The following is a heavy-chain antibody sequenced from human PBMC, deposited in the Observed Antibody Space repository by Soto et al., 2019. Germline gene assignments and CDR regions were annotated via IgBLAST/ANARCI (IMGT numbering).Heavy chain of an antibody. CDR2: IIPIFGTA. Sequence: SVKVSCKASGGTFSSYAISWVRQAPGQGLEWMGGIIPIFGTANYAQKFQGRVTITADESTSTAYMELSSLRSEDTAVYYCARDLEGRSSSSANWFDPWGQGTLVTVSS. V-gene: IGHV1-69*13. CDR3: ARDLEGRSSSSANWFDP. CDR1: GGTFSSYA. J-gene: IGHJ5*02. D-gene: IGHD6-6*01.